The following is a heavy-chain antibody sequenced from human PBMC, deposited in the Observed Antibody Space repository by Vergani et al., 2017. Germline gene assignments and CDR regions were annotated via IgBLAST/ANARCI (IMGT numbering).Heavy chain of an antibody. Sequence: QVQLVESGGGVVQPGRSLRLSCAASGFTFSSYGMHWVRQAPGKGLEWVAVIWYDGSNKYYADSVKGRFTISRDNSKNTLYLQMNSLRAEDTAVYYCARVGDGYNTGAFDIWGQGTMVTVSS. CDR1: GFTFSSYG. J-gene: IGHJ3*02. D-gene: IGHD5-24*01. V-gene: IGHV3-33*01. CDR3: ARVGDGYNTGAFDI. CDR2: IWYDGSNK.